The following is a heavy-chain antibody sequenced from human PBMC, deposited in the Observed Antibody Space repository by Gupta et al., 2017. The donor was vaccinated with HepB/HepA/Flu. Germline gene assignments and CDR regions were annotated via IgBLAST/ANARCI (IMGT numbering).Heavy chain of an antibody. D-gene: IGHD2-2*01. CDR2: IYYSGST. V-gene: IGHV4-39*01. J-gene: IGHJ5*02. CDR1: GGSISSSSYY. CDR3: ARALPAAIGWFDP. Sequence: QLQLQESGPGLVKPSETLSLTCTVSGGSISSSSYYWGWIRQPPGKGLEWIGSIYYSGSTYYNPSLKSRVTISVDTSKNQFSLKLSSVTAADTAVYYCARALPAAIGWFDPWGQGTLVTVSS.